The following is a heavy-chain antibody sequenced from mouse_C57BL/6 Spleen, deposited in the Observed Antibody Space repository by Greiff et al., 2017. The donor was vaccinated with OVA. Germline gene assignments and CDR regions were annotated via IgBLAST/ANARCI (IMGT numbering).Heavy chain of an antibody. CDR2: IRYSGST. Sequence: EVKLVESGPGLVKPSQSLSFTCTVSGYSITSGYVWYWIRHFPGNLLEWMGYIRYSGSTNYNPSLKSRNSITHDTSKNHFFLKLNSVTTEDTATYYCARGGVYYAMDYWCQGTSVTVSS. CDR1: GYSITSGYV. CDR3: ARGGVYYAMDY. J-gene: IGHJ4*01. V-gene: IGHV3-1*01.